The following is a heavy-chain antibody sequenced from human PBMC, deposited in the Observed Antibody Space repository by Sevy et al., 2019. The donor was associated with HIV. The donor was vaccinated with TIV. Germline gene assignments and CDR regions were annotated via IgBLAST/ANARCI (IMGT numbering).Heavy chain of an antibody. J-gene: IGHJ5*02. CDR3: AREGGASXAWFEXXXXP. Sequence: SETLSLTCTVSGGSXTXYXWSWIRQPAGKGLEWLGRIYSNXNSNYNPSLKSRVTMSVDTSKNQFSLKLTSVNAADTAVYFCAREGGASXAWFEXXXXPWGQGTLVTVSS. CDR2: IYSNXNS. V-gene: IGHV4-4*07. D-gene: IGHD6-19*01. CDR1: GGSXTXYX.